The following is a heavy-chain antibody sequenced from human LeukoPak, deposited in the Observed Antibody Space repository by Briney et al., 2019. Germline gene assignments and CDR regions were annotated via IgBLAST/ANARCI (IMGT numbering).Heavy chain of an antibody. CDR3: ARDVDSSMVTNWFDS. V-gene: IGHV1-69*13. Sequence: SVKVSCKSSVGTFSIYSFSWVPQAPGQGLEWLGGIIVIFGTPNYPQKFHGRVTITADESTSTVYMELSSLRSEDTAMYYCARDVDSSMVTNWFDSWGQGTLVTVSS. J-gene: IGHJ5*01. CDR1: VGTFSIYS. D-gene: IGHD5-18*01. CDR2: IIVIFGTP.